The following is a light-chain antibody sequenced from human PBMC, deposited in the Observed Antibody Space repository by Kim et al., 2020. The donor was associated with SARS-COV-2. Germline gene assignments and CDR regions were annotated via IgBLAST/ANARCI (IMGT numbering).Light chain of an antibody. CDR3: AAWDANLNGPV. Sequence: GQGVTLSCSGTSTNIGKYPVHWYQQLPGTAPKLLMYTTDQRPSGVPDRFSGSKSGTSASLVISGLQSDDEAEYYCAAWDANLNGPVFGGGTQLTVL. CDR2: TTD. V-gene: IGLV1-44*01. J-gene: IGLJ2*01. CDR1: STNIGKYP.